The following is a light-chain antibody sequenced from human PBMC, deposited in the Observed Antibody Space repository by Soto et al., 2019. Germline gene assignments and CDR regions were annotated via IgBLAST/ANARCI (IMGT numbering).Light chain of an antibody. V-gene: IGKV1-5*03. J-gene: IGKJ1*01. CDR3: QQYSTYTPRT. CDR2: RAS. CDR1: QTISNF. Sequence: DIQMTQSPSTLSAFVGYSVAITCRASQTISNFLAWYQQKPGKAPKLLFYRASNLEGGAPSRFSGGGSGTEFTLTIRSLQPDDFATYYCQQYSTYTPRTFGQGTTGDIK.